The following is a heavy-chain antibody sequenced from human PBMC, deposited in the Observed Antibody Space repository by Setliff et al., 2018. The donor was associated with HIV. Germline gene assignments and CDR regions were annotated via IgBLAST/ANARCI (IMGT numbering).Heavy chain of an antibody. D-gene: IGHD3-22*01. CDR3: VRAPYYYDNSGYYYD. Sequence: ASVKVSCKASGYTFTGYYMHWVRQAPGQGPEWMGWVNPNSGDTYYAQKFQGSVTMTRDTSINTVYMELTRLRSDDTAVYYCVRAPYYYDNSGYYYDWGQGTLVTVSS. V-gene: IGHV1-2*02. CDR2: VNPNSGDT. CDR1: GYTFTGYY. J-gene: IGHJ4*02.